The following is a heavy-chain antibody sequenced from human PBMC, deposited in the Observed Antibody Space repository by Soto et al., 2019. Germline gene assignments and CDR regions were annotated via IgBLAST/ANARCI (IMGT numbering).Heavy chain of an antibody. CDR2: ISVDNGNT. Sequence: GASVKVSCKASGYTFTSYGISWVRQAPGQGLEWMGWISVDNGNTNYAQKFQERVTMTRDMSTSTAYMELSSLRSEDTAVYYCAADRYGDYHMDVWGKGTTVTVSS. CDR1: GYTFTSYG. CDR3: AADRYGDYHMDV. J-gene: IGHJ6*03. V-gene: IGHV1-18*01. D-gene: IGHD4-17*01.